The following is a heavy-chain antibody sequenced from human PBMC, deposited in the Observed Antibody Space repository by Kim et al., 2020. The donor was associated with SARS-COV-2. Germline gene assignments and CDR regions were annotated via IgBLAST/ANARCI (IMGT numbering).Heavy chain of an antibody. Sequence: GGSLRLSCAASGFTFSSYSMNWVRQAPEKGLEWVSSISSSSSYIYYADSVKGRFTISRDNAKNSLYLQMNSLRAEDTAVYYCARDFLVEYYYDSSGIDYWGQGTLVTVSS. V-gene: IGHV3-21*01. J-gene: IGHJ4*02. D-gene: IGHD3-22*01. CDR1: GFTFSSYS. CDR3: ARDFLVEYYYDSSGIDY. CDR2: ISSSSSYI.